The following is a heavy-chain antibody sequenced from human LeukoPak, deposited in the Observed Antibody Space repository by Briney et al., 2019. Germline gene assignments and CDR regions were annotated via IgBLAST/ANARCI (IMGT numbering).Heavy chain of an antibody. CDR2: IYKSGST. CDR3: ARGRVYMDV. CDR1: GGAMSAYY. V-gene: IGHV4-4*07. J-gene: IGHJ6*03. Sequence: SETLSLTCSVPGGAMSAYYWSWIRQPAGKGLEWIGRIYKSGSTNHNPSLKSRVTMSLDTSKNQFSLKMSSMTAADTAVYYCARGRVYMDVWGKGTTVTISS.